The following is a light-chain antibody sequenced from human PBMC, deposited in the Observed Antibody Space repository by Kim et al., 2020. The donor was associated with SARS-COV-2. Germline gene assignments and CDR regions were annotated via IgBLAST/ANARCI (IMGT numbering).Light chain of an antibody. Sequence: QSVLTQPPSVSGAPGQRVAISCTGSRPNIGAGYDVHWYQQLPGTAPKLLIFGNTNRPSGVPDRFSGSKSATSASLAITGLQAEDEADYYCQSYDSSLSGSVFGGGTQLTVL. CDR3: QSYDSSLSGSV. V-gene: IGLV1-40*01. CDR2: GNT. J-gene: IGLJ3*02. CDR1: RPNIGAGYD.